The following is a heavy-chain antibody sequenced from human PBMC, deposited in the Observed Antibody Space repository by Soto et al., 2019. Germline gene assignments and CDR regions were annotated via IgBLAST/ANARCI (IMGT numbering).Heavy chain of an antibody. CDR1: GGSISSGGYY. V-gene: IGHV4-31*03. J-gene: IGHJ4*02. D-gene: IGHD5-12*01. CDR2: IYYSGST. Sequence: QVQLQESGPGLVKPSQTLSLTCTVSGGSISSGGYYWSWIRQHPGKGLEWIGYIYYSGSTYYNPSLKSRVTMSVDKSKNQFPLKLRSVTAADTAVYYCARGRGIVATINRSLLFDYWGQRTLVTVSS. CDR3: ARGRGIVATINRSLLFDY.